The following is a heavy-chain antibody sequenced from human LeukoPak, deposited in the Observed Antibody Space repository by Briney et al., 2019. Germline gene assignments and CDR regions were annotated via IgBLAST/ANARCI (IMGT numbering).Heavy chain of an antibody. CDR1: GYTFTSYG. CDR3: ARSFQWELLHYFDY. Sequence: ASVKVSCKASGYTFTSYGISWVRQAPGQGLEWMGWISAYNGNTNYAQKLQGRVTMTTDTSTSTAYMELRSLRSDDTAVYYCARSFQWELLHYFDYWGQGTLVTVSS. D-gene: IGHD1-26*01. CDR2: ISAYNGNT. V-gene: IGHV1-18*01. J-gene: IGHJ4*02.